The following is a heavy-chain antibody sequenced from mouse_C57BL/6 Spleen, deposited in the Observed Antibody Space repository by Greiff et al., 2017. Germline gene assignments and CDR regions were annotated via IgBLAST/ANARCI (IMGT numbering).Heavy chain of an antibody. J-gene: IGHJ1*03. CDR1: GYTFTSYW. CDR2: IDPSDSYT. V-gene: IGHV1-50*01. CDR3: ARRYFDV. Sequence: QVHVKQPGAELVKPGASVKLSCKASGYTFTSYWMQWVKQRPGQGLEWIGEIDPSDSYTNYNQKFKGKATLTVDTSSSTAYMQLSSLTSEDSAVYYCARRYFDVWGTGTTVTVSS.